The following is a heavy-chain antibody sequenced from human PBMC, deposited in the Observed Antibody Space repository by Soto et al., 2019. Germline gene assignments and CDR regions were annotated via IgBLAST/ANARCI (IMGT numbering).Heavy chain of an antibody. CDR2: IYSHDDT. D-gene: IGHD2-2*03. CDR1: GGSVSSNDYS. V-gene: IGHV4-39*01. CDR3: VRLNGYCVSTKCRGYYGMDV. J-gene: IGHJ6*02. Sequence: QLQLQESGPGLVKPSETLSLTCTVSGGSVSSNDYSWGWVRQSPGKGLEWIGAIYSHDDTHYNPSPLWRVTLSADTAKNECSLRLTSVTAADTAVYSCVRLNGYCVSTKCRGYYGMDVWGQGTTVTVSS.